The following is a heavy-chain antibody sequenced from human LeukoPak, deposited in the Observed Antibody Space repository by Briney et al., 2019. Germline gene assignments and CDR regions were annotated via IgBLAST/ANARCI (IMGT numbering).Heavy chain of an antibody. D-gene: IGHD1-26*01. V-gene: IGHV1-18*01. J-gene: IGHJ5*02. CDR1: GYTFTSYG. CDR2: ISAYNGNT. CDR3: AREVEWELQWGNWFDP. Sequence: ASVKVSCKASGYTFTSYGISWVRQAPGQGLEWMGWISAYNGNTNYAQKLQGRVTMTTDTSTSTAYMELRSLRSDDTAVYYCAREVEWELQWGNWFDPWGQGTLVTVSS.